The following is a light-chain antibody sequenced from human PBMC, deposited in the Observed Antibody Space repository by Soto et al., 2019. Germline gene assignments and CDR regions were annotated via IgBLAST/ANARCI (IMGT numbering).Light chain of an antibody. J-gene: IGLJ2*01. CDR3: QCYDSSLSNLVV. CDR2: DNN. V-gene: IGLV1-40*01. Sequence: SVLTQPPSVSGAPGQRVTISCTGSSSNTGADYDVHWYQHLPGSAPKLLIYDNNIRPSGVPDRFSGSKSGTSASLAITGLQAEDEGDYYCQCYDSSLSNLVVFGGGTKLTVL. CDR1: SSNTGADYD.